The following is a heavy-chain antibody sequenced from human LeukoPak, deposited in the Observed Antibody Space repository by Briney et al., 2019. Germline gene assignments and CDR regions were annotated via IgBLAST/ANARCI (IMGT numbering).Heavy chain of an antibody. D-gene: IGHD6-13*01. CDR3: ATQIAAAGTGAFDI. CDR1: GFTFSSYE. V-gene: IGHV3-48*03. CDR2: ISSSGSTI. J-gene: IGHJ3*02. Sequence: GGSLRLSCAASGFTFSSYEMNWVRQAPGKGLEWVSYISSSGSTIYYADSVKGRFTISRDNAKNSLYLQMNSLRAEDTAVYYCATQIAAAGTGAFDIWGQGTMVTVSS.